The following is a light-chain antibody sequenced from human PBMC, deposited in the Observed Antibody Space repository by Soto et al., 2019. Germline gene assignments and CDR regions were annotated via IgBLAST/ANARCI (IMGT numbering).Light chain of an antibody. CDR1: SSDVGSYNY. CDR3: SSYTSSSTYV. Sequence: SALIQPASGSGSPGHWITISCTGTSSDVGSYNYVSWYQHHAGKAPRVMIFDVANRPSGVSARFSASKSANTASLTISGLQAEDEADYYCSSYTSSSTYVFGTGTKVTVL. V-gene: IGLV2-14*03. J-gene: IGLJ1*01. CDR2: DVA.